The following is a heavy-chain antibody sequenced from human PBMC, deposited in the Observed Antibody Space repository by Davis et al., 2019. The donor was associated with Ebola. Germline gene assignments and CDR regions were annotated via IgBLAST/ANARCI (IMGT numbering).Heavy chain of an antibody. Sequence: GESLKISCAASGFTFSDYYMSWIRQAPGKGLEWVSYISSSGSTIYYADSVKGRFTISRDNSKNTLYLQMNSLRAEDTAVYYCARSHYRGYSGYDPPDYWGQGTLVTVSS. V-gene: IGHV3-11*04. CDR1: GFTFSDYY. CDR3: ARSHYRGYSGYDPPDY. J-gene: IGHJ4*02. D-gene: IGHD5-12*01. CDR2: ISSSGSTI.